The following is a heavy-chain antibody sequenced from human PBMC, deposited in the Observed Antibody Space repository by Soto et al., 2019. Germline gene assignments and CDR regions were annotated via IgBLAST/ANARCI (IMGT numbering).Heavy chain of an antibody. V-gene: IGHV3-30*18. CDR2: ISYDGSNK. CDR3: AKDLLVNRGVIKGLFDY. Sequence: GGSLRLSCAASGFTFSSYGMHWVRQAPGKGLEWVAVISYDGSNKYYADSVKGRFTISRDNSKNTLYLQMNSLRAEDTAVYYCAKDLLVNRGVIKGLFDYWGQGTLVTVSS. D-gene: IGHD3-10*01. J-gene: IGHJ4*02. CDR1: GFTFSSYG.